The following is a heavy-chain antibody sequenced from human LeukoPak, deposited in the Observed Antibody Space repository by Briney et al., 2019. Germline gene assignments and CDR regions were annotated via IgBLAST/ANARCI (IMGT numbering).Heavy chain of an antibody. J-gene: IGHJ6*02. CDR3: ARVQQAAAGTNYYYYGMDV. V-gene: IGHV1-18*01. D-gene: IGHD6-13*01. CDR2: ISAYNGNT. CDR1: GYTFTSYG. Sequence: ASVKVSCKASGYTFTSYGISWVRQAPGQGLEWMGWISAYNGNTNYAQKLQGRVTMTTDTSTSTAYMGLRSLRSDDTAVYYCARVQQAAAGTNYYYYGMDVWGQGTTVTVSS.